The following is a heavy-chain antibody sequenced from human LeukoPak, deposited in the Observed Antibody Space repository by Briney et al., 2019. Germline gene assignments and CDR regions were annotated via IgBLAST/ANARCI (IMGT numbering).Heavy chain of an antibody. CDR1: GYTFTGYY. CDR3: ATSSHYSPMEY. Sequence: ASVKVSCKTSGYTFTGYYMHWVRQAPGHGLEWLAWINPDSGATNFAQKFQDRVTMTRDTSISTAYMEPSSLRSDDTAVYYCATSSHYSPMEYWGQGTLVTVSS. V-gene: IGHV1-2*02. J-gene: IGHJ4*02. D-gene: IGHD2-21*01. CDR2: INPDSGAT.